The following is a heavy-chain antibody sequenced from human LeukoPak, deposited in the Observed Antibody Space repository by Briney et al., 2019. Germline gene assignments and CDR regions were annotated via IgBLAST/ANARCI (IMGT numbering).Heavy chain of an antibody. V-gene: IGHV4-30-4*08. CDR1: GGSISSGDYY. D-gene: IGHD2-2*01. J-gene: IGHJ5*02. Sequence: SETLSLTCTVSGGSISSGDYYWSWIRQPPGKGLEWIGYIYYSGSTYYNPSLKSRVTISVDTSKNQFSLKLSSVTAADTAVYYCARYQLLSVDCFAPWGQGPLVTVSS. CDR3: ARYQLLSVDCFAP. CDR2: IYYSGST.